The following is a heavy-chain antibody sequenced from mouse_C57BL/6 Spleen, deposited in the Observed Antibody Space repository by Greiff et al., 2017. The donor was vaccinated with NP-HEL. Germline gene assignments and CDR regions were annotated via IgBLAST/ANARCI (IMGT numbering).Heavy chain of an antibody. V-gene: IGHV3-6*01. CDR2: ISYDGSN. J-gene: IGHJ2*01. Sequence: EVKLQESGPGLVKPSQSLSLTCSVTGYSITSGYYWNWIRQSPGNKLEWMGYISYDGSNNYNPSFKNRISITRDTSKNQFFLKLNSVTTEDTATYYCARHSTAFGYWGQGTTLTVSS. CDR3: ARHSTAFGY. D-gene: IGHD1-2*01. CDR1: GYSITSGYY.